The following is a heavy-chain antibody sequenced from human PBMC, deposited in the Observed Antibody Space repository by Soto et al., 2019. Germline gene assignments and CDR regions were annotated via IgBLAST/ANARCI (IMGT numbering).Heavy chain of an antibody. D-gene: IGHD3-3*01. Sequence: TGGSLRLSCAASGFTFSSYGMHWVRQAPGKGLEWVAVISYDGSNKYYADSVKGRFTISRDNSKNTLYLQMNSLRAEDTAVYYCAKSLSHLEWLPLDYWGQGTLVTVSS. CDR2: ISYDGSNK. CDR1: GFTFSSYG. CDR3: AKSLSHLEWLPLDY. J-gene: IGHJ4*02. V-gene: IGHV3-30*18.